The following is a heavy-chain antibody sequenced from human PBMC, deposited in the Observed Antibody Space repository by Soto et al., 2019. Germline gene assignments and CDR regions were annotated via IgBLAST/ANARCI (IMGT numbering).Heavy chain of an antibody. Sequence: PGGSLRLSCAASGFTFSSYGMHWVRQAPGKGLEWVAVISYDGSNKYFVDSVKGRFTISRDNSNNTVYLQMNSLRAEDTALYYCARSIAVAGLDSWGPGTLVTVSS. CDR1: GFTFSSYG. D-gene: IGHD6-19*01. V-gene: IGHV3-30*03. CDR3: ARSIAVAGLDS. J-gene: IGHJ4*02. CDR2: ISYDGSNK.